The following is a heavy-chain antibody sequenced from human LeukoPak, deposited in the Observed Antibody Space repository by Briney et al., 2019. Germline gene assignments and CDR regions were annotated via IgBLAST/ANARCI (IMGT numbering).Heavy chain of an antibody. D-gene: IGHD6-19*01. V-gene: IGHV3-21*01. J-gene: IGHJ5*02. CDR2: ISSSSSYI. CDR3: ARVGYSSGWYGWFDP. Sequence: GGSLRLSCAASGFTFSSYSMNWVRQAPAKGLEWVSSISSSSSYIYYADSVKGRFTISRDNAKNSLFLQMNSLRAEDTAVYYCARVGYSSGWYGWFDPWGQGTLVTVSS. CDR1: GFTFSSYS.